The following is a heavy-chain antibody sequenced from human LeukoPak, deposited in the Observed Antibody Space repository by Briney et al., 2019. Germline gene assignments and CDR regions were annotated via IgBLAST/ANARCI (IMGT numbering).Heavy chain of an antibody. V-gene: IGHV4-39*01. J-gene: IGHJ4*02. CDR3: ARQQSAGAFGY. CDR2: IYYSGST. Sequence: SETRSLTCTVSGGSISSSSYYWGWIRQPPGKGLEWIGSIYYSGSTYYNPSLKSRITISVDTSKNQFPLKLSSVTAADTAVYYCARQQSAGAFGYWGQGTLVTVSS. CDR1: GGSISSSSYY. D-gene: IGHD3-10*01.